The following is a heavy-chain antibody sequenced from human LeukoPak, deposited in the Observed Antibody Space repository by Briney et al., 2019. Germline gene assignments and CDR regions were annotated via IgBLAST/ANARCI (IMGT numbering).Heavy chain of an antibody. J-gene: IGHJ3*02. V-gene: IGHV3-9*01. D-gene: IGHD1-26*01. CDR3: AKGVGATTTDAFDI. CDR1: GFTFDDYA. Sequence: TGGSLRLSCAASGFTFDDYAMPWVRQAPGKGLEWVSGISWNSGSIGYADSVKGRFTVSRDNAKNSLYLQMNSLRAEDTALYYCAKGVGATTTDAFDIWGQGTMVTVSS. CDR2: ISWNSGSI.